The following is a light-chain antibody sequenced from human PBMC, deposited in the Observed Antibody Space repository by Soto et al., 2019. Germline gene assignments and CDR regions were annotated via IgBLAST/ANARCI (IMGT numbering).Light chain of an antibody. CDR1: SNDVGGYNL. V-gene: IGLV2-23*03. CDR2: EGN. J-gene: IGLJ2*01. Sequence: QSALTQPASVSGSPGQSITISCTGTSNDVGGYNLVSWYQQHPGKVPKLIIYEGNKRPSGVSDRFSGSKTGNTASLTISAVQADAEADYYCCTFAGGATFVFGAGTKLTVL. CDR3: CTFAGGATFV.